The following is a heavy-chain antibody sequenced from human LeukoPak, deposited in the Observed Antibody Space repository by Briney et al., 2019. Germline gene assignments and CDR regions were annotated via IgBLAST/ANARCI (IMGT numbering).Heavy chain of an antibody. J-gene: IGHJ5*02. CDR3: AREGYCSGGTCYSTMNWFDP. D-gene: IGHD2-15*01. CDR1: GYRFTSYG. V-gene: IGHV1-18*01. Sequence: ASVKVSCKASGYRFTSYGITWVRQAPGQGLEWMGWISAYNGNTNYAQKLQGRVTLTTDTSTSTAYMELRSLRSDDTAVYYCAREGYCSGGTCYSTMNWFDPWGQGTLVTISS. CDR2: ISAYNGNT.